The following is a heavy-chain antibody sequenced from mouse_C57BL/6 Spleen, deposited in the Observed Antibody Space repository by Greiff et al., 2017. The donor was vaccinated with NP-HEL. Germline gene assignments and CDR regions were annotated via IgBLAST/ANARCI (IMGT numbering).Heavy chain of an antibody. D-gene: IGHD2-1*01. CDR2: IYPSDSET. CDR3: ARAGVTAHFDY. J-gene: IGHJ2*01. Sequence: QVQLQQPGAELVRPGSSVKLSCKASGYTFTSYWMDWVKQRPGQGLEWIGNIYPSDSETHYNQKFKDKATLTVDKSSSTAYMQLSSLTSEDSAVYYCARAGVTAHFDYWGQGTTLTVSS. CDR1: GYTFTSYW. V-gene: IGHV1-61*01.